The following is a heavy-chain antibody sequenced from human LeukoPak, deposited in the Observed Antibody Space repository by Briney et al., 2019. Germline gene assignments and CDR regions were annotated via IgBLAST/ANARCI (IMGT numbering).Heavy chain of an antibody. Sequence: SETLSLTCTVSGGSIGSYYWSWIRQPPGKGLEWIAYIYYIGSTNYNPSLKSRVTISVDTSKNQFSLKLRSVTAADTAVYYCARTTEGGYTYGYFYYYYMDVWGKGTTVTISS. V-gene: IGHV4-59*01. D-gene: IGHD5-18*01. CDR2: IYYIGST. CDR3: ARTTEGGYTYGYFYYYYMDV. J-gene: IGHJ6*03. CDR1: GGSIGSYY.